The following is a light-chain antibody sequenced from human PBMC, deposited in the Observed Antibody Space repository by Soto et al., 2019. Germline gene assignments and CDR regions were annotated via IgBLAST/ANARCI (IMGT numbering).Light chain of an antibody. V-gene: IGLV2-14*01. CDR2: DVS. J-gene: IGLJ2*01. Sequence: QSVLTQPASVSGSPGQSITISCTGTRSDVGGYNYVSWYQQHPGKAPKLMIYDVSNRPSGVSNRFSGSKSGNTASLTISGLQAEDEADYYCSSYTTSSTVVFGGGTNSPS. CDR3: SSYTTSSTVV. CDR1: RSDVGGYNY.